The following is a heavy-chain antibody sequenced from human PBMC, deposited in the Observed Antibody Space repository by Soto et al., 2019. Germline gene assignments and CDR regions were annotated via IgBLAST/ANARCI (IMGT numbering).Heavy chain of an antibody. J-gene: IGHJ5*01. CDR2: IFYTGST. CDR1: GGSISTYY. CDR3: ARLNRGTYDS. Sequence: PSETLSLTCAVSGGSISTYYWSWIRQPPGKGLEWLGYIFYTGSTDYNPSLKGRVTISLDTSKDQSSLKLTSVTAADTAVYYCARLNRGTYDSWGQGALVTVSS. V-gene: IGHV4-59*01.